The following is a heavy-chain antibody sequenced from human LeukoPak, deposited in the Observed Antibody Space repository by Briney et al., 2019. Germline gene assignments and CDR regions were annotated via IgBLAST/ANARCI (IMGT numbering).Heavy chain of an antibody. J-gene: IGHJ4*02. CDR3: ASHLFDILTGYASFDY. Sequence: PSETLSLTCIVSGDSISSGNHYWSWIRQPAGKGLEWIGRVYSSGTTNYNPSLRSRVTISVDTSKNHFSLRLSSVTAADTAVYYCASHLFDILTGYASFDYWGQGTLVTVSS. CDR1: GDSISSGNHY. CDR2: VYSSGTT. V-gene: IGHV4-61*02. D-gene: IGHD3-9*01.